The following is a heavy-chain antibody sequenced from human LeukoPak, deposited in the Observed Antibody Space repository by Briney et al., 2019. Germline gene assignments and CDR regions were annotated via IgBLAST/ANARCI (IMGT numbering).Heavy chain of an antibody. CDR2: IHYSGST. J-gene: IGHJ6*03. CDR1: GDSISSYY. V-gene: IGHV4-59*01. D-gene: IGHD3-22*01. Sequence: SETLSLTCTASGDSISSYYWSWIRQPPGKGLEWIGYIHYSGSTNYNPSLKSRVTISLDTSKNQFSLKLSSVTAADTAVYYCARDRSGYSDTGGYYYYFYYMDVWGQGTTVTVSS. CDR3: ARDRSGYSDTGGYYYYFYYMDV.